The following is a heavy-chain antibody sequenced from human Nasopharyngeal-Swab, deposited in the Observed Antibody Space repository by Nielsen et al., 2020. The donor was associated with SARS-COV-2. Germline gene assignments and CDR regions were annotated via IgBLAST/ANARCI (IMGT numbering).Heavy chain of an antibody. J-gene: IGHJ6*02. V-gene: IGHV3-7*01. CDR3: AREGTGVAGIWVHYYYDGMDV. CDR2: IKQDGSEK. CDR1: GFTFSSYW. Sequence: GESLKISCAASGFTFSSYWMSWVRQAPGKGLEWVANIKQDGSEKYYVDSVKGRFTISRDNAKNSLYLQMNSLRAEDTAVYYCAREGTGVAGIWVHYYYDGMDVWAKGPRSPSP. D-gene: IGHD6-19*01.